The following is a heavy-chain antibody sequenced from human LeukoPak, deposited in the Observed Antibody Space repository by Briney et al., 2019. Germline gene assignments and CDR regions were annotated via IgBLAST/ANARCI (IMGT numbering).Heavy chain of an antibody. CDR2: ISGRGRSI. CDR1: GFIFSNYE. J-gene: IGHJ4*02. Sequence: GGSLRLSCAASGFIFSNYEMNWVRQTPGKGLEWVSFISGRGRSINYVDSVKGRFAISRDNAKNSLYLQMNSLRVEDMAVYFCARAQRAPRLLDYWRKGYVVSVS. CDR3: ARAQRAPRLLDY. V-gene: IGHV3-48*03. D-gene: IGHD1-14*01.